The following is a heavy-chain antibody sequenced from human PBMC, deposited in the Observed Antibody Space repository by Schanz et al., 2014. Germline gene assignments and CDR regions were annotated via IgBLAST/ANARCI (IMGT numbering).Heavy chain of an antibody. D-gene: IGHD7-27*01. CDR3: ARENLNWEAFDI. CDR1: GFTFSNSW. CDR2: INTDGSEK. Sequence: QLVESGGGLVQPGGSLRLSCAASGFTFSNSWMTWVRQAPGKRLEWVANINTDGSEKYSLDSVKGRFTISRDNAKNSLYLEMTSLRGEDTAVYYCARENLNWEAFDIWGQGTVVTVSS. V-gene: IGHV3-7*03. J-gene: IGHJ3*02.